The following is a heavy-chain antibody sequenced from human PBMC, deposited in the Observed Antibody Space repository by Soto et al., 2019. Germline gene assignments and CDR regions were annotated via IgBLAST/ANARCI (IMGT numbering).Heavy chain of an antibody. V-gene: IGHV3-23*01. Sequence: VQLQQWGAGLLKPSETLSLTCAVYGGSFSGYYWSWIRQPPGKGLEWVSGISGSGGGTYYADSVKGRFTISRDNSKNTVYLQMNSLRAEDTAVYYCAKPHREGYSTAFFHHWGQGTLVTVSS. D-gene: IGHD4-4*01. CDR1: GGSFSGYY. CDR2: ISGSGGGT. CDR3: AKPHREGYSTAFFHH. J-gene: IGHJ4*02.